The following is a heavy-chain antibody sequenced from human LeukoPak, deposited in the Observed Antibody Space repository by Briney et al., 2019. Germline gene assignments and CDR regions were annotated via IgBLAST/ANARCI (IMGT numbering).Heavy chain of an antibody. CDR2: IDFSDDGAS. CDR1: GFRFSGYV. Sequence: GGSLRLSCAASGFRFSGYVMSWVRQAPGRGLEYVSSIDFSDDGASYYADSVKGRFTISRDNSKNTLFLQMNSLRVEDTAFYYCARVDSGNYDYWGQGTLLTVSS. J-gene: IGHJ4*02. CDR3: ARVDSGNYDY. D-gene: IGHD1-26*01. V-gene: IGHV3-23*01.